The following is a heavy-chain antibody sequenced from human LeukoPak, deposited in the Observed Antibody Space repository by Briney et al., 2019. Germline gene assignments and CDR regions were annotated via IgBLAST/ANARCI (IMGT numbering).Heavy chain of an antibody. CDR1: GGSFSGYY. CDR2: INHSGST. J-gene: IGHJ4*02. D-gene: IGHD1-26*01. V-gene: IGHV4-34*01. Sequence: SETLSLTCAVYGGSFSGYYWSWIRQPPGKGLEWIGEINHSGSTNYNPSLKSRVTISVDTSKNQFSLKLSSVTAADTAVYYCARGRAVGTTGYFDYWGQGTLVTVSS. CDR3: ARGRAVGTTGYFDY.